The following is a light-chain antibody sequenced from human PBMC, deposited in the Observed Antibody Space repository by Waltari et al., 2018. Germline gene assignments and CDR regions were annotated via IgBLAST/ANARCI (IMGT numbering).Light chain of an antibody. V-gene: IGKV3-20*01. CDR1: QSISRF. J-gene: IGKJ1*01. Sequence: EIMLTQSPGTLSLSPGERATLSCRASQSISRFLAWYQQKPGQAPRLLIYDASPRATGIPDSFSGSGTWTDFSLTINRLEPEDIAVYYCQKYGSLPATFGQGTKVEIK. CDR3: QKYGSLPAT. CDR2: DAS.